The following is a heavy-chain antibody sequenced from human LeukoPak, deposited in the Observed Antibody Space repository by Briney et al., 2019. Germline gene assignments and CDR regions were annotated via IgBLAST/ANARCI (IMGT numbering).Heavy chain of an antibody. CDR2: INPNSGGT. CDR1: GYTFTAFY. Sequence: GASVKVSCRASGYTFTAFYIHWVRQAPGQGLEWMGWINPNSGGTNYAQNFQGRGTMTRDTSITTAYMELSRLRSDDTALYYCAVVVVASTEDYNWFDPWGQGTLVTVSS. J-gene: IGHJ5*02. V-gene: IGHV1-2*02. D-gene: IGHD2-15*01. CDR3: AVVVVASTEDYNWFDP.